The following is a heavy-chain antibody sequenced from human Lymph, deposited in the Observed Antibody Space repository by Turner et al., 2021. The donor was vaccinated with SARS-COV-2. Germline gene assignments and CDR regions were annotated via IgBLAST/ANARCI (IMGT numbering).Heavy chain of an antibody. V-gene: IGHV3-23*01. CDR1: GFTFSSYA. D-gene: IGHD1-1*01. Sequence: VQMLESGGGLVQPGGSLRLSCSASGFTFSSYAITWVRQAPGKGLEWVSTISGSGVTTYYADSVKGRFTISRDNSKNTLYLQMNSLRAEDTAVYYCAKDPNWYVLSAVDYWGQGTLVTVSS. CDR2: ISGSGVTT. CDR3: AKDPNWYVLSAVDY. J-gene: IGHJ4*02.